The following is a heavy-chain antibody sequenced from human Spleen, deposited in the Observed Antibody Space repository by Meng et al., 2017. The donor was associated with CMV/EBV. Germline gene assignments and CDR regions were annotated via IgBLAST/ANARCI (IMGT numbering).Heavy chain of an antibody. CDR3: ARAGIAARQPNFDY. V-gene: IGHV4-39*07. CDR1: GGSISRSPYY. CDR2: IYYSGNA. Sequence: SETLSLTCTVSGGSISRSPYYWGWIRQPPGKGLEWIGSIYYSGNAYYNPSLKSRVTISVDTSKNQFSLKLSSVTAADTAVYYCARAGIAARQPNFDYWGQGTLVTVSS. D-gene: IGHD6-6*01. J-gene: IGHJ4*02.